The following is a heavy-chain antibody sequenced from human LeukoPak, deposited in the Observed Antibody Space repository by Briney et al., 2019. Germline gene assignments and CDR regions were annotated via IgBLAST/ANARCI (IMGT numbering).Heavy chain of an antibody. J-gene: IGHJ4*02. D-gene: IGHD6-19*01. CDR2: ISSSSSYI. V-gene: IGHV3-21*01. CDR1: GFTFSSYS. Sequence: GGSLRLSCAASGFTFSSYSMNWVRQAPGKGLEWVSSISSSSSYIYYADSVKGRFTISRDNAKNSLYLQMNRLRAEDTAVYYCASGRQWLAFDYWGQGTLVTVSS. CDR3: ASGRQWLAFDY.